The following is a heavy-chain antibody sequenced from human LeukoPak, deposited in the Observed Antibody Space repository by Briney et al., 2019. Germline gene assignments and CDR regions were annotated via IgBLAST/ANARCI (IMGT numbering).Heavy chain of an antibody. CDR1: GFTFSSYW. D-gene: IGHD6-13*01. V-gene: IGHV3-74*01. Sequence: GGSLRLSCAASGFTFSSYWMHWVRQAPGQGLVWVSHINSDGSSTSNADSVKGRFAISRDNAKNTLYLQMNSLRPEDTAVYYCARSTSSWSPTDYWGQGTLVTVSS. CDR2: INSDGSST. J-gene: IGHJ4*02. CDR3: ARSTSSWSPTDY.